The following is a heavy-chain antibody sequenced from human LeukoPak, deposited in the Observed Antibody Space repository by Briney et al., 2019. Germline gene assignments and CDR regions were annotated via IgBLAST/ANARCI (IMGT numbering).Heavy chain of an antibody. V-gene: IGHV3-33*01. D-gene: IGHD6-13*01. CDR2: IWYDGSNK. Sequence: PGGSLRLSCAASGFTFSSYGMHWVRQAPGKGLEWVAVIWYDGSNKYYADSVKGRFTISRDNSKNTLYLQMNSLRAEDTAVYYCAAIAAAGTDWFDPWGQGTLVTVSS. CDR1: GFTFSSYG. J-gene: IGHJ5*02. CDR3: AAIAAAGTDWFDP.